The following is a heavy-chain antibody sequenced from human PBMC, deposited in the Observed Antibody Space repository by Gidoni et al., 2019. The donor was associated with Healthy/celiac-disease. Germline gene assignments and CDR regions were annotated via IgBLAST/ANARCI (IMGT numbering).Heavy chain of an antibody. CDR3: AKADLGVPFDY. CDR2: ISYDGSNK. D-gene: IGHD2-8*01. CDR1: GFTFSSYG. Sequence: QVQLVESGGGVVQPGRSLRLSCAASGFTFSSYGMHWVRQAPGKGLEWVAVISYDGSNKYYADSVKGRFTISRDNSKNTLYLQMNSLRAEDTAVYYCAKADLGVPFDYWGQGTLVTVSS. V-gene: IGHV3-30*18. J-gene: IGHJ4*02.